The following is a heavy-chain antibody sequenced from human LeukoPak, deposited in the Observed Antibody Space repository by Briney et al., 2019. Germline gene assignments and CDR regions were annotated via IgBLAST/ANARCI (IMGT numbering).Heavy chain of an antibody. D-gene: IGHD1-26*01. V-gene: IGHV3-48*01. CDR1: GSTISSYG. Sequence: PGGTLSPSCASSGSTISSYGMSGVRRPPGKVLEWGSYISSSSSTKYYADSVKGRFTISRDNAKNSLYPQMNSLRAEDTAVYYCARGPTGGDKQGVGATNFDYWGQGTLVTVSS. CDR2: ISSSSSTK. J-gene: IGHJ4*02. CDR3: ARGPTGGDKQGVGATNFDY.